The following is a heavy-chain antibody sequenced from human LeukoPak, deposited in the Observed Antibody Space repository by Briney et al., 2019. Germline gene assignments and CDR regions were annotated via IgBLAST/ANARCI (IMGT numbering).Heavy chain of an antibody. V-gene: IGHV3-74*03. J-gene: IGHJ4*02. CDR1: GSTFSSYW. CDR2: INSDGSSI. Sequence: GGSLRLSCPASGSTFSSYWMHWVRQAPGKGLGWASRINSDGSSITYADSVKGRFTISRDNAKNTLFLQMNSLRVEDTAVYYCAREGRVSGYDFDCWGQGTLVTVSS. D-gene: IGHD5-12*01. CDR3: AREGRVSGYDFDC.